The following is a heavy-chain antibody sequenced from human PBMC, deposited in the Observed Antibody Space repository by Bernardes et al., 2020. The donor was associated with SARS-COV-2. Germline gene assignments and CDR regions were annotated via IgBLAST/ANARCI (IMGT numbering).Heavy chain of an antibody. CDR1: GGTFGGHY. D-gene: IGHD3-9*01. CDR2: IHHGGNT. Sequence: SETMSLTCRFYGGTFGGHYWSWIRHSPGGGLEWIGEIHHGGNTDYNPSFGSRVTMSVNKSKTQLSVILTSVIAADTAVYYCAARLSNISPFSWGQGSLVTVSS. CDR3: AARLSNISPFS. V-gene: IGHV4-34*08. J-gene: IGHJ5*02.